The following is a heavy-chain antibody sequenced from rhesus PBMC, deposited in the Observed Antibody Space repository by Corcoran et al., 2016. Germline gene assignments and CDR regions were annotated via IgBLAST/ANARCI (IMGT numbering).Heavy chain of an antibody. V-gene: IGHV3S5*01. CDR1: GFTFSSYG. CDR2: INSGGGST. CDR3: AKVGYSGSWGD. Sequence: EVQLVETGGGLVQPGGSLKLSCAASGFTFSSYGMSWFRQAPGKGLEWVSAINSGGGSTYYADSVKGRFTTSRDNSKNTLSLQMNSLRAEDTAVYYCAKVGYSGSWGDWGQGVLVTVSS. J-gene: IGHJ4*01. D-gene: IGHD6-25*01.